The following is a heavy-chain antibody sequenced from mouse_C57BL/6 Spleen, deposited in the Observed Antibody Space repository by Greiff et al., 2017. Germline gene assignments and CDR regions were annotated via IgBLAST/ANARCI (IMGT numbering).Heavy chain of an antibody. Sequence: QVQLQQSGAELARPGASVKLSCKASGYTFTSYGISWVKQRTGQGLEWIGEIYPRSGNTYYNEKFKGKATLTVDKSSSTAYMQLKSLTSEDSAVYYCARGGPHFDYWGQGTTLTVSS. CDR3: ARGGPHFDY. CDR1: GYTFTSYG. J-gene: IGHJ2*01. V-gene: IGHV1-81*01. CDR2: IYPRSGNT.